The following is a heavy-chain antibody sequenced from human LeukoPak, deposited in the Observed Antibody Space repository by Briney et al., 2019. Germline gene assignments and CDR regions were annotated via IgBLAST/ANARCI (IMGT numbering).Heavy chain of an antibody. CDR3: ARDSAIHGSGSYSIKIDY. Sequence: GGSLRLSCAASGFTFSSYAMHWVRQAPGKGLEWVAVISYDGSNKYYADSVKGRLTISRDNSKNTLYLQMNSLRAEDTAVYYCARDSAIHGSGSYSIKIDYWGQGTLVTVSS. CDR1: GFTFSSYA. J-gene: IGHJ4*02. CDR2: ISYDGSNK. D-gene: IGHD3-10*01. V-gene: IGHV3-30-3*01.